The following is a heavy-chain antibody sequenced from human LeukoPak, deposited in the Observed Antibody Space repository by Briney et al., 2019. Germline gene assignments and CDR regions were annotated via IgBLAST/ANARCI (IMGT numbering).Heavy chain of an antibody. Sequence: PSETLSLTCTVSGGSISSSSYYWGWIRQPPGKGLEWIGSIYYSGSTYYNPSLKSRVTISVDTSKNQFSLKLSSVTAADTAVYYCARDRRGYYGSHDAFDIWGQGTMVTVSS. CDR1: GGSISSSSYY. D-gene: IGHD3-10*01. CDR2: IYYSGST. V-gene: IGHV4-39*07. CDR3: ARDRRGYYGSHDAFDI. J-gene: IGHJ3*02.